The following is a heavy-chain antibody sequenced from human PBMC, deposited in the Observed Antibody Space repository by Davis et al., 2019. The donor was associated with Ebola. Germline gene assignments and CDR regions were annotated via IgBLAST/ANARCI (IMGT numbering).Heavy chain of an antibody. V-gene: IGHV3-23*01. CDR1: GFTFSSYA. CDR2: ISGSGGST. D-gene: IGHD6-6*01. J-gene: IGHJ4*02. CDR3: ARVPNSSSSRGGDY. Sequence: PGGSLRLSCAASGFTFSSYAMSWVRQAPGKGLEWVSAISGSGGSTYYADSVKGRFTISRDNSKNTLYLQMNSLRAEDTAVYYCARVPNSSSSRGGDYWGQGTLVTVSS.